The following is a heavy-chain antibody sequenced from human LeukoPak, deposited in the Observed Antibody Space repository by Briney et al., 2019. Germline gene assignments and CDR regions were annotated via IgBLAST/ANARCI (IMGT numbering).Heavy chain of an antibody. D-gene: IGHD5/OR15-5a*01. CDR2: IYYCGNT. Sequence: SETLSLTCTVSGASISSDDYFWGWIRQPPGKGLEWIATIYYCGNTYYNPSLSSRVTISADSSKNQFSLRLRSVTAADAAVYFCARTRGRVSKTDFDSWGQGTLVTVSS. CDR1: GASISSDDYF. J-gene: IGHJ4*02. CDR3: ARTRGRVSKTDFDS. V-gene: IGHV4-39*07.